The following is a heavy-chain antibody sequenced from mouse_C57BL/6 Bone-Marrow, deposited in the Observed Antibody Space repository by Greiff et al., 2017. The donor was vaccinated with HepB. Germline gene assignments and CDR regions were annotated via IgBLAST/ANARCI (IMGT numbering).Heavy chain of an antibody. CDR2: SRNKANDYTT. CDR3: ARDEDVRWFAY. J-gene: IGHJ3*01. CDR1: GFTFSDFY. Sequence: EVNVVESGGGLVQSGRSLRLSCATSGFTFSDFYMEWVRQAPGKGLEWIAASRNKANDYTTEYSASVKGRFIVSRDTSQSILYLQMNALRAEDTAIYYCARDEDVRWFAYWGQGTLVTVSA. V-gene: IGHV7-1*01.